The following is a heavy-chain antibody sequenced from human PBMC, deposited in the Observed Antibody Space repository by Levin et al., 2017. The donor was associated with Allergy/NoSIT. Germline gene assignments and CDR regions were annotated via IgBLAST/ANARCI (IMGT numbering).Heavy chain of an antibody. CDR2: IYYSGST. CDR1: GGSISSSSYY. D-gene: IGHD4-17*01. CDR3: ARDPRDDYGDYDDAFDI. Sequence: SETLSLTCTVSGGSISSSSYYWGWIRQPPGKGLEWIGSIYYSGSTYYNPSLKSRVTISVDTSKNQFSLKLSSVTAADTAVYYCARDPRDDYGDYDDAFDIWGQGTMVTVSS. J-gene: IGHJ3*02. V-gene: IGHV4-39*07.